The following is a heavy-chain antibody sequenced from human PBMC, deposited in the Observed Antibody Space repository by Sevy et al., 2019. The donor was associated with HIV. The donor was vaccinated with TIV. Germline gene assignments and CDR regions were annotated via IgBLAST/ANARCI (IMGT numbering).Heavy chain of an antibody. CDR2: IYSGGST. CDR1: GFTVSSNY. J-gene: IGHJ3*02. CDR3: ARFETLVTTDAFDI. Sequence: GGSLRLSCAASGFTVSSNYMSWVRQAPGKGLEWVSVIYSGGSTYYADSVKGRFTISRDNSKNTLYLQMNSLRAEDTAVYYCARFETLVTTDAFDIWGQGTMVTVSS. D-gene: IGHD4-17*01. V-gene: IGHV3-53*01.